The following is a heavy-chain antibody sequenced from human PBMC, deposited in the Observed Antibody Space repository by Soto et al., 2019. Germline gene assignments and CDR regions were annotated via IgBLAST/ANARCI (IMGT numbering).Heavy chain of an antibody. CDR2: IIPIFGTA. CDR3: ARVSLGIAVAGTIYFQH. CDR1: GVTFSSYA. V-gene: IGHV1-69*13. D-gene: IGHD6-19*01. Sequence: ASVKVSCKASGVTFSSYAISWVRQAPGQGLEWMGGIIPIFGTANYAQKFQGRVTITADESTSTAYMELSSLRSEDTAVYYCARVSLGIAVAGTIYFQHWGQGTLVTVSS. J-gene: IGHJ1*01.